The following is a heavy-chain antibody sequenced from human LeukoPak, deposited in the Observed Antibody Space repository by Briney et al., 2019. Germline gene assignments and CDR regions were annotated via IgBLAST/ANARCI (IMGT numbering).Heavy chain of an antibody. J-gene: IGHJ6*03. CDR3: AREKWELMGEFSYYFDV. Sequence: PSETLSLTCTVSGGSMSGQSWSWIRQSPGKGLEWISFIYYSGSTNYNPSLEGRVTFSVDTSKNQFSLKLTSVTAEDTAVYFCAREKWELMGEFSYYFDVWGNGTTVTVSS. V-gene: IGHV4-4*08. CDR2: IYYSGST. D-gene: IGHD1-26*01. CDR1: GGSMSGQS.